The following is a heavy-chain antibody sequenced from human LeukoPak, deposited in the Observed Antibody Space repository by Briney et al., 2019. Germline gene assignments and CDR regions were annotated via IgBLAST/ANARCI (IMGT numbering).Heavy chain of an antibody. CDR2: IYSGGST. D-gene: IGHD3-22*01. J-gene: IGHJ4*02. Sequence: PGGSLRLSCAASGFTVSSNYMSWVRQAPGKGLEWVSVIYSGGSTYYADSVKGRFTISRDNSKNTLYLQMNSLRAEDTAVYYCVRDEGDSSGYYLDYWGQGTLVTVSS. CDR3: VRDEGDSSGYYLDY. V-gene: IGHV3-66*01. CDR1: GFTVSSNY.